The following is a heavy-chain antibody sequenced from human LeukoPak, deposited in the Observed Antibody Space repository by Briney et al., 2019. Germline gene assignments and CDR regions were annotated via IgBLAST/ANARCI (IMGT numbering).Heavy chain of an antibody. Sequence: SVKVSCKASGGTFSSYAISWVRQAPGQGLEWMGGIIPIFGTANYAQKFQGRVTITADESTSTAYMELSSLRPEDTAVYYCARDGRDGYNSAWDYWGQGTLVTVSS. D-gene: IGHD5-24*01. J-gene: IGHJ4*02. CDR3: ARDGRDGYNSAWDY. V-gene: IGHV1-69*13. CDR2: IIPIFGTA. CDR1: GGTFSSYA.